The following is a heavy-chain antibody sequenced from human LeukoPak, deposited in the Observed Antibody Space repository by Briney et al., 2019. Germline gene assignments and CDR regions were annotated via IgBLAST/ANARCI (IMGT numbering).Heavy chain of an antibody. Sequence: SETLSLTCAVYGGAFSGYYWSWIRQPPGKGLEWIGEINHSGSTNYNPSLKSRVTISVDTSKNQFSLKLSSVTAADTAVYYCARGKRAAPSYCSGGSCKHFDYWGQGTLVTVSS. D-gene: IGHD2-15*01. CDR3: ARGKRAAPSYCSGGSCKHFDY. CDR1: GGAFSGYY. CDR2: INHSGST. V-gene: IGHV4-34*01. J-gene: IGHJ4*02.